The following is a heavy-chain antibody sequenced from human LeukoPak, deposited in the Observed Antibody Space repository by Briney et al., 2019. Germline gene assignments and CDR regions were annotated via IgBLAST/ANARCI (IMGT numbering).Heavy chain of an antibody. J-gene: IGHJ4*02. D-gene: IGHD3-10*01. V-gene: IGHV4-30-4*01. CDR1: GGAISRGDYY. CDR2: IYYSGST. Sequence: SQTLSLTCTVSGGAISRGDYYWSWIRQPPGKGLEWIGYIYYSGSTYYNPSLKSRVTISVDTSKKQISLKLNSVTAADTAVYYCARDYYGSGSYWTWGQGTLVTVSS. CDR3: ARDYYGSGSYWT.